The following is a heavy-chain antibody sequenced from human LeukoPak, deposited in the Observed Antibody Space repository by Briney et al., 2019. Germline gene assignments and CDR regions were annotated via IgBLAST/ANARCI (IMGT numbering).Heavy chain of an antibody. CDR1: GFTVSSNY. D-gene: IGHD3-16*01. CDR2: LYSAGST. Sequence: GGSLTLTCAASGFTVSSNYMSWVRQAPGKGLEWVSILYSAGSTYYADSVRGRFTISIDSSKNTVCLQMNSLRVEDTAVYYCASGGMGARKYYSDPFHYWGQGTLVTVSS. V-gene: IGHV3-53*01. CDR3: ASGGMGARKYYSDPFHY. J-gene: IGHJ4*02.